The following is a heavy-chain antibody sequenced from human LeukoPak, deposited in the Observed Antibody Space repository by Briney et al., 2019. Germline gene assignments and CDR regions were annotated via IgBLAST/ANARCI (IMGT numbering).Heavy chain of an antibody. V-gene: IGHV3-15*01. CDR2: IKSKTDGGTT. J-gene: IGHJ4*02. CDR3: TTERAAKPYDY. D-gene: IGHD2-2*02. Sequence: GGSLRLSCAASGFTFSHAWMSWVRQAPGKGLEWVGRIKSKTDGGTTDYAAPVKGRFTISRDDSKNTLYLQMNSLKTEDTAVYYCTTERAAKPYDYWGQGTLVTVSS. CDR1: GFTFSHAW.